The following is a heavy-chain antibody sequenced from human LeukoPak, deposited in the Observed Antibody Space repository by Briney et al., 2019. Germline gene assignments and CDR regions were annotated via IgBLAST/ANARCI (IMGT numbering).Heavy chain of an antibody. V-gene: IGHV4-34*01. Sequence: SETLSLTCAVYGGSFSGYYWSWIRQPPGKGLEGIGEINHSGSTNYNPSLKSRVTISVDTSKNQFSLKLSSVTAADTAVYYCARGLVVAPFAFDIWGQGTMVTVSS. D-gene: IGHD2-15*01. CDR1: GGSFSGYY. CDR2: INHSGST. J-gene: IGHJ3*02. CDR3: ARGLVVAPFAFDI.